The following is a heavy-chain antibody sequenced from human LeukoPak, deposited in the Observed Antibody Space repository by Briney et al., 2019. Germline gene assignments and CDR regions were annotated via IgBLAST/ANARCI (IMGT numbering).Heavy chain of an antibody. D-gene: IGHD2-21*01. CDR2: INPSGGST. J-gene: IGHJ3*02. CDR1: GYTFTSYY. V-gene: IGHV1-46*03. Sequence: GASVKVSCKASGYTFTSYYMHWVRQAPGQGLEWMGIINPSGGSTSYPQKFQGRVTMTRDTSTSTAYMELSSLRSEDTAVYYCACVVRGAFDIWGQGTLVTTSS. CDR3: ACVVRGAFDI.